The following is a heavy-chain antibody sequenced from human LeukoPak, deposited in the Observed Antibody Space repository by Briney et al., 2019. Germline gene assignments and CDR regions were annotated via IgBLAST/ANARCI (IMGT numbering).Heavy chain of an antibody. Sequence: SETLSLTCTVSGGSISSYYWSWIRQPPGKGLEWIGYIYYSGSTNYDPSLKSRVTISVDTSKNQFSLKLSSVTAADTAVYYCARVTYYYDSSGYFLDAFDIWGQGTMVTVSS. V-gene: IGHV4-59*01. CDR3: ARVTYYYDSSGYFLDAFDI. J-gene: IGHJ3*02. CDR1: GGSISSYY. D-gene: IGHD3-22*01. CDR2: IYYSGST.